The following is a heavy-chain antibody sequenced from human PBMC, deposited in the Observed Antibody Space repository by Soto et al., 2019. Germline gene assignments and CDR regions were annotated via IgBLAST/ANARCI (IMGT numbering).Heavy chain of an antibody. CDR3: VAGPDHAKSAY. Sequence: QMHLQESGPGLVKPSETLSLTCTVSGGSISDHYLSWTRQPPGMGLEWIGYGLRHEFVGTNPSLTSRVTISVDTSKKQFSLRLNSVTAADTAVYYCVAGPDHAKSAYWGQGTLVTVSS. CDR2: GLRHEFV. V-gene: IGHV4-59*11. J-gene: IGHJ4*01. CDR1: GGSISDHY.